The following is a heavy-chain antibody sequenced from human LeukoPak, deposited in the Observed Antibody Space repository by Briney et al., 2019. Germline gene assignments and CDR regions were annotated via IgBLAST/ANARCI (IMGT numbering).Heavy chain of an antibody. J-gene: IGHJ4*02. Sequence: GGSLRLSCVASGFTFSSYGMHWVRQAPCKGQEWVAFIRYDGSNKYYADSVKGRFTISRDNSKNTLYLQMNSLRAEDTAVYYCAKSGAVAGSVDYWGQGTLVTVSS. V-gene: IGHV3-30*02. CDR3: AKSGAVAGSVDY. D-gene: IGHD6-19*01. CDR1: GFTFSSYG. CDR2: IRYDGSNK.